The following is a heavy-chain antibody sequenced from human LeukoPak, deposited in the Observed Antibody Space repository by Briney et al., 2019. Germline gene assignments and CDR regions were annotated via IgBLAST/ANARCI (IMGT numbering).Heavy chain of an antibody. J-gene: IGHJ4*02. D-gene: IGHD1-26*01. CDR1: GGSISSYY. Sequence: SETLSLTCTVSGGSISSYYWSWIRQPAGKGLEWVGRIYSSGSTNDNPSLKSRVTMSVDTSKNQFSLKLTSVTAADTAVYYRARARSGSLDYWRQGTLVTVSS. CDR3: ARARSGSLDY. V-gene: IGHV4-4*07. CDR2: IYSSGST.